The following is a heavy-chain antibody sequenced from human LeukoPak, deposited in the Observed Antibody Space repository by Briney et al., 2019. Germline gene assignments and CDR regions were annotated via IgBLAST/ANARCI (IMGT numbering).Heavy chain of an antibody. CDR1: GFTFSSYG. J-gene: IGHJ6*02. CDR2: ISYGGSNK. V-gene: IGHV3-30*18. CDR3: AKDAGGSWDYYYGMDV. D-gene: IGHD1-14*01. Sequence: GGSLRLSCAASGFTFSSYGMHWVRQAPGKGLEWVAVISYGGSNKYYADSVKGRFTISRDNSKNTLYLQMNSLRAEDTAVYYCAKDAGGSWDYYYGMDVWGQGTPVTVSS.